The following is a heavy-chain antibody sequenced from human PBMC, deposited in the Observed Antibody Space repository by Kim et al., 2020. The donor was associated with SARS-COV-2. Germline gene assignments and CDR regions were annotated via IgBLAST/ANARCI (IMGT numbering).Heavy chain of an antibody. V-gene: IGHV3-30*04. D-gene: IGHD6-13*01. J-gene: IGHJ4*02. Sequence: GGSLRLSCAASGFTFSSYAMHWVRQAPGKGLEWVAVISYDGSNKYYADSVKGRFTISRDNSKNTLYLQMNSLRAEDTAVYYCARDVAAAGTGAYFDYWGQGTLFTVSS. CDR3: ARDVAAAGTGAYFDY. CDR1: GFTFSSYA. CDR2: ISYDGSNK.